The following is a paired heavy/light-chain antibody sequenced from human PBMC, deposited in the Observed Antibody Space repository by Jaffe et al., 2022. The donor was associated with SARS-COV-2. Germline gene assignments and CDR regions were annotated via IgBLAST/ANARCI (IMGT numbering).Heavy chain of an antibody. Sequence: QLVESGGGLVQPGGSLRLSCTASGFNFNDYRMSWVRQAPGKGLEWVANIKQDGGDEVYLDSVKGRFTISRDNAKNSVYLQMNSLRAEDTALYYCARDPWGHCNTGMCYGAFDMWGQGTMVTVSS. V-gene: IGHV3-7*01. J-gene: IGHJ3*02. CDR3: ARDPWGHCNTGMCYGAFDM. D-gene: IGHD2-8*01. CDR1: GFNFNDYR. CDR2: IKQDGGDE.
Light chain of an antibody. CDR2: QVS. CDR3: MQGTYWPYT. Sequence: DVVMTQSPLSPPVTLGQPASISCRSSQSLVYKDKNTYLNWFHQRPGQSPRRLIYQVSNRDSGVPDRFSGSGSDTDFTLKISRVEAEDVGVYYCMQGTYWPYTFGQGTKLEI. CDR1: QSLVYKDKNTY. V-gene: IGKV2-30*01. J-gene: IGKJ2*01.